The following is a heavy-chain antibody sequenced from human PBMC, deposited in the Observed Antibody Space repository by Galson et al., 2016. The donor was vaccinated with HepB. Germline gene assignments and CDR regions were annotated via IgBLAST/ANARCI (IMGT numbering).Heavy chain of an antibody. Sequence: SLRLSCAASGFIFSNYAMSWVRQVPGKGLEWVSAISGSGGSTHYADSVKGRFTISRDNSKNTLSLQMNNLGVEDTALYFCVRDNFADYWGQGTLVTVSS. CDR3: VRDNFADY. CDR2: ISGSGGST. V-gene: IGHV3-23*01. J-gene: IGHJ4*02. CDR1: GFIFSNYA. D-gene: IGHD4-23*01.